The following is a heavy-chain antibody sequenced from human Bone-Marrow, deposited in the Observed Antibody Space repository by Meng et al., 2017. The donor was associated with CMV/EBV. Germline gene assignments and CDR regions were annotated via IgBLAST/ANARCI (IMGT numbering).Heavy chain of an antibody. Sequence: GSLRLSCAVYGGSFSGYYWSWIRQPPGKGLEWIGEINHSGSTNYNPSLKSRVTMSVDTSKNQISLKLSSVTAADTAVYYCAREATPSPGASEGFDFWGQGALVTVSS. V-gene: IGHV4-34*01. J-gene: IGHJ4*02. CDR3: AREATPSPGASEGFDF. CDR1: GGSFSGYY. CDR2: INHSGST. D-gene: IGHD1-26*01.